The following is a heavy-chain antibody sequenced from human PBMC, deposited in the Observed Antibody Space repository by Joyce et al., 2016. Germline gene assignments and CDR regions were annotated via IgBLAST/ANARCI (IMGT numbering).Heavy chain of an antibody. CDR3: ARGVCVGASCHGAFNI. Sequence: QVQLQQWGAGLLKPSETLSLTCGVYGGSLSGFYWSWIRQPPGKGLQWLGEINHSGDTNYNPSLKRRLTSSVDTSKNQVALRLRSVTAADTGIYYCARGVCVGASCHGAFNIWGQGTMVTVSS. CDR1: GGSLSGFY. CDR2: INHSGDT. V-gene: IGHV4-34*01. D-gene: IGHD2-21*01. J-gene: IGHJ3*02.